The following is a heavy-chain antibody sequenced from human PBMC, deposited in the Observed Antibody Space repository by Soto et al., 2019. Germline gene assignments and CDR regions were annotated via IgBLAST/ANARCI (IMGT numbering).Heavy chain of an antibody. D-gene: IGHD5-18*01. J-gene: IGHJ4*02. V-gene: IGHV3-48*02. Sequence: GGSLRLSCAASGFTFSSHSINWVRQAPGKGLEWVSYISGSGATKYYAASVKDRFTISRDNARNSLYLQMSSLSDEDTAVYYCARAIRGFSYVVDYWGQRTLV. CDR1: GFTFSSHS. CDR3: ARAIRGFSYVVDY. CDR2: ISGSGATK.